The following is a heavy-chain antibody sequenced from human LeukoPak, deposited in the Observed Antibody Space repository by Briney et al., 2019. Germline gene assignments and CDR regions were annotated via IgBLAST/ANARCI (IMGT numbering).Heavy chain of an antibody. CDR2: ISGNGGYT. D-gene: IGHD1/OR15-1a*01. CDR3: AAQGTTTGGFDP. J-gene: IGHJ5*02. Sequence: GGSLRLSCAASGFTFSTYAMLWVRQAPGKGLEYVSSISGNGGYTYYASSVKSRFTISRDNSKNTLFLQMGSLRAEDMAVYYCAAQGTTTGGFDPWGQGTLVTVSS. V-gene: IGHV3-64*01. CDR1: GFTFSTYA.